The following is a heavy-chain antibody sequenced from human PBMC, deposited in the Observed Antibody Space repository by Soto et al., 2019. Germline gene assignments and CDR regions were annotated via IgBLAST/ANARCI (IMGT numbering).Heavy chain of an antibody. CDR1: GGSFSGYY. J-gene: IGHJ6*02. CDR3: ARAGQALLWFGELSRGYYYYYGMDI. D-gene: IGHD3-10*01. V-gene: IGHV4-34*01. Sequence: PSETLSLTCAVYGGSFSGYYWSWIRQPPGKGLEWIGEINHSGSTNYNPSLKSRVTISVDTSKNQFSLKLSSVTAADTAVYYCARAGQALLWFGELSRGYYYYYGMDIWGQGTTVTVPS. CDR2: INHSGST.